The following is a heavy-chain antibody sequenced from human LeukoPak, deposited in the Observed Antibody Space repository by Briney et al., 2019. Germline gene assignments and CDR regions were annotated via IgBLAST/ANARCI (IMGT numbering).Heavy chain of an antibody. CDR1: GYTFTSYG. V-gene: IGHV1-18*01. Sequence: ASVKVSCRASGYTFTSYGISWVRQAPGQGLEWMGWISAYNGNTNYAQKLQGRVTMTTDTSTSTAYMELRSLRSDDTAVYYCARVYGSGSLDAFDIWGQGTMVTVSS. J-gene: IGHJ3*02. CDR2: ISAYNGNT. CDR3: ARVYGSGSLDAFDI. D-gene: IGHD3-10*01.